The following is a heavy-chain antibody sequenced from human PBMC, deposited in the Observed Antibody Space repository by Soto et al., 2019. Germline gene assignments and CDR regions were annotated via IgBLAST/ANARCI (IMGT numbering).Heavy chain of an antibody. J-gene: IGHJ5*02. D-gene: IGHD3-3*01. Sequence: PGWSLRLSCSASGFTFISYAMHWVRQAPGKGLEYVSAISSNGGSTYYADSVKGRFTISRDNSKNTLYLQMSSLRAEDTAVYYCAGGEWFPNWFDPWGQGTLVTVSS. CDR2: ISSNGGST. CDR1: GFTFISYA. CDR3: AGGEWFPNWFDP. V-gene: IGHV3-64D*06.